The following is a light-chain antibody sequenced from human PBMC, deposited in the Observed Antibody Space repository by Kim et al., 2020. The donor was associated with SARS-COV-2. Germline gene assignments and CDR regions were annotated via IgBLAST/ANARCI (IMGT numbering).Light chain of an antibody. CDR1: KLGDKY. J-gene: IGLJ1*01. Sequence: SPGQTASITCSGDKLGDKYACWYQQKPGQSPVLVIYQDSKRPSGIPERFSGSNSGNTATLTISGTQAMDEADYYCQAWDSSTGGVFGTGTQLTVL. V-gene: IGLV3-1*01. CDR2: QDS. CDR3: QAWDSSTGGV.